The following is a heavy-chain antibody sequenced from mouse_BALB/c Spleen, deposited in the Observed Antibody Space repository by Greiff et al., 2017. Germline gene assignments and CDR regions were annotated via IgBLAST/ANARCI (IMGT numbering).Heavy chain of an antibody. CDR1: GFTFSDYY. D-gene: IGHD1-1*01. Sequence: EVKLMESGGGLVKPGGSLKLSCAASGFTFSDYYMYWVRQTPEKRLEWVATISDGGSYTYYPDSVKGRFTISRDNATNNLYLQMSSLKSEDTAMYYCARERRDYYGSSPFAYWGQGTLVTVSA. CDR2: ISDGGSYT. CDR3: ARERRDYYGSSPFAY. J-gene: IGHJ3*01. V-gene: IGHV5-4*02.